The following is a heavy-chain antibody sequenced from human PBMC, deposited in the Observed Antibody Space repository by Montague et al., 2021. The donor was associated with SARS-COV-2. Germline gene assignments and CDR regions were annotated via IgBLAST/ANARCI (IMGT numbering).Heavy chain of an antibody. D-gene: IGHD5-24*01. CDR1: GGSISSYY. J-gene: IGHJ4*02. CDR2: IYYSGST. CDR3: ARVFPRWLQFDPYFDY. V-gene: IGHV4-59*01. Sequence: SKTLSLTCTVSGGSISSYYWSWIRQPPGKGLEWIGYIYYSGSTNYNPSLKSRVTISVDTSKNQFPLKLSSVTAADTAVYYCARVFPRWLQFDPYFDYWGQGTLVTVSS.